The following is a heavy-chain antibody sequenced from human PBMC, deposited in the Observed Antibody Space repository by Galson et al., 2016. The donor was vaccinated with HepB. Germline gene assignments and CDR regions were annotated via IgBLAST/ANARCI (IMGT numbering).Heavy chain of an antibody. V-gene: IGHV1-69*01. CDR2: IIPIFGTT. D-gene: IGHD3-22*01. J-gene: IGHJ5*02. Sequence: QSGAEVTKPGKSLQISCKASGDTFSNYAISWVRQAPGQGPEWMGEIIPIFGTTNYAQKLQGRVTITADESGSTAYMVLTSLRSEDTAMYCCSSRHSSGGCFDPWGQGALVTVSS. CDR3: SSRHSSGGCFDP. CDR1: GDTFSNYA.